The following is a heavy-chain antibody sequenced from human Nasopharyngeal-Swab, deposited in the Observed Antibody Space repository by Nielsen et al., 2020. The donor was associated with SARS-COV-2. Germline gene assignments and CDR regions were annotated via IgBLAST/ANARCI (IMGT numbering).Heavy chain of an antibody. CDR1: GFTFRSYA. CDR2: ISGNGVNT. Sequence: GESLKISCAASGFTFRSYALSWVRQAPGKGLEWVSSISGNGVNTYYADSVKGRVTISRDNSKNTVGLQLNRLRAEDTAVYYCAKGIVGATRGAYYFDFWGQGTLVTVSS. CDR3: AKGIVGATRGAYYFDF. D-gene: IGHD1-26*01. J-gene: IGHJ4*02. V-gene: IGHV3-23*01.